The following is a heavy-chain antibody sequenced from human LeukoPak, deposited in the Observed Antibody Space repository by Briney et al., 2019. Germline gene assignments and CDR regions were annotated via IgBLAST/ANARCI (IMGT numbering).Heavy chain of an antibody. V-gene: IGHV1-8*01. CDR2: MNPNTGAT. Sequence: VASVKVSCKASGYTFIRHDISWVRQAPGRRLEWMGWMNPNTGATGYAQKFRDRVTMSANTSMSTAYLIMDRLTSDDTAVYFCVRGLLSQPDFWGQGTLVSVSS. CDR3: VRGLLSQPDF. CDR1: GYTFIRHD. D-gene: IGHD2-2*01. J-gene: IGHJ4*02.